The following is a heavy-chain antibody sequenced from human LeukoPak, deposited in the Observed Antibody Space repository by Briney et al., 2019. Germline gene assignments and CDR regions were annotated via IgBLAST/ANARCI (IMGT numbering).Heavy chain of an antibody. CDR3: AKTTISLTSQNWFDP. V-gene: IGHV3-7*01. J-gene: IGHJ5*02. D-gene: IGHD5-12*01. CDR1: GFTFSNYA. CDR2: IKQDGSEK. Sequence: GGSLRLSCAASGFTFSNYAMSWVRQAPGKGLEWVANIKQDGSEKYYVDSVKGRFTISRDNAKNSLYLQMNSLRAEDTAVYYCAKTTISLTSQNWFDPWGQGTLVTVSS.